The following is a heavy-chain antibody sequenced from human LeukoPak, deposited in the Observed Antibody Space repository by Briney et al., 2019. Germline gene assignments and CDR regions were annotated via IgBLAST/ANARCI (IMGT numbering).Heavy chain of an antibody. CDR2: ISSSSSTI. J-gene: IGHJ4*02. CDR3: ARDNTAMVNLFDY. D-gene: IGHD5-18*01. Sequence: GSLRLSGAASGFTFSSYSMNWVRQAPGKGLEWVSYISSSSSTIYYADSVKGRFTISRDNAKNSLYLQMNSLRAEDTAVYYCARDNTAMVNLFDYWGQGTLVTVSS. V-gene: IGHV3-48*01. CDR1: GFTFSSYS.